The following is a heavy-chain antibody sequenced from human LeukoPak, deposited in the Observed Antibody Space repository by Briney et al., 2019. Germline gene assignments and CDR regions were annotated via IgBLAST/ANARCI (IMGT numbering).Heavy chain of an antibody. CDR1: GGSISSYY. V-gene: IGHV4-59*01. CDR3: ARVIAPAAWFDP. CDR2: VYYSGST. J-gene: IGHJ5*02. D-gene: IGHD6-13*01. Sequence: PSETLSLTCTVSGGSISSYYWSWIRQPPGKGLEWIGYVYYSGSTNYNPPLKSRVTISVDTSKSQFSLKLSSVTAAGTAVYYCARVIAPAAWFDPWGQGALVTVSS.